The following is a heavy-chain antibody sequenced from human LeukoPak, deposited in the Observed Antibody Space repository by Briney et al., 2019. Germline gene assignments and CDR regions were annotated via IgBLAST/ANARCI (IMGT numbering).Heavy chain of an antibody. V-gene: IGHV4-59*01. Sequence: PSETLSLTCTVSGGSISSYYWSWIRQPPGKGLEWIGYIYYSGSTNYNPSLKSRVTISVDTSKNQFSLKLSSLTAADTAVYYCARDDGDYGGYYFDYWGQGTLVTVSS. CDR2: IYYSGST. J-gene: IGHJ4*02. CDR1: GGSISSYY. CDR3: ARDDGDYGGYYFDY. D-gene: IGHD4-17*01.